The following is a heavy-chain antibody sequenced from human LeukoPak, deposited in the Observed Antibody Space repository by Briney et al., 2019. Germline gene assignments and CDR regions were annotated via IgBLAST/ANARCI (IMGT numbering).Heavy chain of an antibody. CDR1: GFTFSNYG. D-gene: IGHD3-22*01. Sequence: GRSLRLSCAASGFTFSNYGMHWVRQAPGKGLEWVALIWYDGSNKYYADSVKGRFTISRDDSKNTLYLQMNGLRAEDTGLYYCARELPPVVKYYFDYWGQGTLVTVSS. CDR2: IWYDGSNK. V-gene: IGHV3-33*01. CDR3: ARELPPVVKYYFDY. J-gene: IGHJ4*02.